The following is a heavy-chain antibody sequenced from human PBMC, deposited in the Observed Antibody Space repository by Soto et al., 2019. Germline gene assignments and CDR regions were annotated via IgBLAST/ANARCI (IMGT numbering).Heavy chain of an antibody. CDR2: IYPGDSDT. CDR1: GYSFTSYW. CDR3: ARTAAAGKYYYGADV. D-gene: IGHD6-13*01. Sequence: GESLKISCKGSGYSFTSYWIGWVRQMPGKGLEWMGIIYPGDSDTRYSPSFQGQVTISADKSISTAYLQWSSLKASATAMYYCARTAAAGKYYYGADVWGQGTTVTVSS. V-gene: IGHV5-51*01. J-gene: IGHJ6*02.